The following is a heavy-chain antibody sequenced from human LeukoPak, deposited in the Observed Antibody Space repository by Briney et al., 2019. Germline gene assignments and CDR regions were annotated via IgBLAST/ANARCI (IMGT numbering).Heavy chain of an antibody. D-gene: IGHD2-15*01. V-gene: IGHV7-4-1*02. CDR1: GYTFTSYA. CDR3: AREGCSGGSCYSIYYYYYYMDV. J-gene: IGHJ6*03. CDR2: INTNTGNP. Sequence: GASVKVSCKASGYTFTSYAMNWVRQAPGQGLEWMGWINTNTGNPTYAQGLTGRFVFSLDTSVSTAYLQISSLKAEDTAVYYCAREGCSGGSCYSIYYYYYYMDVWGKGTTVTVSS.